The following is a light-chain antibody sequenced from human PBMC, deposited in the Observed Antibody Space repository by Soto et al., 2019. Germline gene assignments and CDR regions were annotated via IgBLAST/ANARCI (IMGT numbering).Light chain of an antibody. Sequence: QPVLTQPPSVSGAPGQRVTISCSGSYSNIGAGYEVHWYQQVPGTAPKLLVSGHNNRPSGVPDRFFGSKSGTSASLTIIGLQAEDKADYYCQSFDSSVSGSGVFGGGTKVTVL. J-gene: IGLJ3*02. CDR3: QSFDSSVSGSGV. V-gene: IGLV1-40*01. CDR2: GHN. CDR1: YSNIGAGYE.